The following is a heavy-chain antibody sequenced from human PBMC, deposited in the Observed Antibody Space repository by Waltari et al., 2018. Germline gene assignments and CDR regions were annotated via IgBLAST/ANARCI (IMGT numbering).Heavy chain of an antibody. CDR3: AKDLGGMFASAWYFDR. J-gene: IGHJ4*02. V-gene: IGHV3-30*18. D-gene: IGHD6-19*01. CDR2: ISDDGSVT. CDR1: GFTFSGFG. Sequence: QVQLVESGGGVVQPGRSLRLSCAASGFTFSGFGMHWVRQAPGKGREWVALISDDGSVTFYTDSVKGRVTISRDNSKNTVYLQMNSLRAEDTAVYFCAKDLGGMFASAWYFDRWGQGTLVTVSS.